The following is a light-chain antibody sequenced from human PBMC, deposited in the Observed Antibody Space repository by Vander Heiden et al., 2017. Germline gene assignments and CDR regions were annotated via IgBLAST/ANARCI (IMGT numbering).Light chain of an antibody. J-gene: IGLJ2*01. CDR2: ANN. V-gene: IGLV1-40*01. Sequence: QSVLTQPPSVSGAPGQRITVSCTGSSPNLGAGYAVPWYQQLPGAAPKLLIFANNNRPSGVPDRFSGSKSGTSASLAITGLQAEDEADYYCQSYDSSLSGVVLGGGTRLTVL. CDR1: SPNLGAGYA. CDR3: QSYDSSLSGVV.